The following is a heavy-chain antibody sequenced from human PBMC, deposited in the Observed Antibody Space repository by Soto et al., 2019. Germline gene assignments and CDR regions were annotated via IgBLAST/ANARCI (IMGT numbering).Heavy chain of an antibody. V-gene: IGHV4-4*07. D-gene: IGHD3-10*01. J-gene: IGHJ5*02. CDR3: ARGPEIWFGELSNWFDP. CDR2: IYTSGST. Sequence: PSETLSLTCTVSVGSISSYYWSWIRQPAGKGLEWIGRIYTSGSTNYNPSLKSRVTMSVDTSKNQFSLKLSSVTAADTAVYYCARGPEIWFGELSNWFDPWGQGTLVTVSS. CDR1: VGSISSYY.